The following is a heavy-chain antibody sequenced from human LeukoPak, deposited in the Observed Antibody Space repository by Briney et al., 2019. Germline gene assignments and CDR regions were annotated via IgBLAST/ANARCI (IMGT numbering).Heavy chain of an antibody. D-gene: IGHD4-17*01. CDR3: AKQTRGDYDQYYYYGMDV. V-gene: IGHV3-23*01. CDR1: RFTFSSYA. J-gene: IGHJ6*02. Sequence: QSGGSLRLSCAASRFTFSSYAMSWVRQAPGKGLEWVSAISGSGGSTYYADSVKGRFTISRDNSKNTLYLQMNSLRAEDTAVYYCAKQTRGDYDQYYYYGMDVWGQGTTVTVSS. CDR2: ISGSGGST.